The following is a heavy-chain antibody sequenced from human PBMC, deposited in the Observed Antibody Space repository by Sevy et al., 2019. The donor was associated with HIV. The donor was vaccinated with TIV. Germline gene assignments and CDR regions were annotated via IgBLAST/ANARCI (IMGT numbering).Heavy chain of an antibody. J-gene: IGHJ6*03. Sequence: EGSLRLSCAASGFTFSSYSMNWVRQAPGKGLEWVSSISSSSSYIYYADSVKGRFTISRDNAKNSLYLQMNSLRAEDTAVYYCARERHDYGDSGSYYYYYMDVWGKGTTVTVSS. D-gene: IGHD4-17*01. CDR3: ARERHDYGDSGSYYYYYMDV. V-gene: IGHV3-21*01. CDR1: GFTFSSYS. CDR2: ISSSSSYI.